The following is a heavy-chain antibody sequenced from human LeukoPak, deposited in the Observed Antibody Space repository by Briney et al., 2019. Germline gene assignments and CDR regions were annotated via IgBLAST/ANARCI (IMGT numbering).Heavy chain of an antibody. CDR1: GFTFSKYV. V-gene: IGHV3-23*01. CDR3: AKDARAYGSGPLDY. J-gene: IGHJ4*02. D-gene: IGHD3-10*01. CDR2: ISTGGGST. Sequence: GGSLRLSCAASGFTFSKYVMRWVRQAPGKGLEWVSAISTGGGSTYYAASVKGRFTISRDNSKNTLYLQMDSLRAEDTAVYYCAKDARAYGSGPLDYWGQGTLVTVSS.